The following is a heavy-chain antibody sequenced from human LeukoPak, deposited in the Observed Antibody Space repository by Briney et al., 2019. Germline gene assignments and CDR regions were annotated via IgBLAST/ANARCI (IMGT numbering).Heavy chain of an antibody. CDR2: ISAYNGNT. CDR1: GYTFTSYG. Sequence: ASVKVSCKASGYTFTSYGISWVRQAPGQGLEWMGWISAYNGNTNYAQKLQGRVTMTTDTSTRTAYMELRSLRSDDTAVYYCARAGYCSGGSCFTFYYHYYYGMDVWGQGTTVTVSS. J-gene: IGHJ6*02. CDR3: ARAGYCSGGSCFTFYYHYYYGMDV. D-gene: IGHD2-15*01. V-gene: IGHV1-18*01.